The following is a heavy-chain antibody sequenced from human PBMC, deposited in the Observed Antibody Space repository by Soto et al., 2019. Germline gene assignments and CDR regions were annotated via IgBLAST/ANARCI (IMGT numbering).Heavy chain of an antibody. CDR1: GYTFISYG. J-gene: IGHJ4*02. Sequence: QVQLVQSGAEVKEPGASVKISCKTSGYTFISYGMSWLRQAPGQGPEWMGWISGYSGDTNYAQRSQGRVTLTTDASANTAYLELRSLRSDDTAVYYCARELGYCSGGNCYPFDYWGQGTLVTVSS. V-gene: IGHV1-18*01. D-gene: IGHD2-15*01. CDR2: ISGYSGDT. CDR3: ARELGYCSGGNCYPFDY.